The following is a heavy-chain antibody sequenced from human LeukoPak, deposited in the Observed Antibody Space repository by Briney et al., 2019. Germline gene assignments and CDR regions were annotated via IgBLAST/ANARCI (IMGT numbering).Heavy chain of an antibody. D-gene: IGHD3-10*01. CDR3: ARVDMVRGVIVYLY. Sequence: ASVTVSCKASGYTFTIYYMHWVRQAPGQGLEWMGIINPSGGSTSYAQKFQGRVTMTRDMSTSTVYMELSSLRSEDTAVYYCARVDMVRGVIVYLYWGQGTLVTVSS. J-gene: IGHJ4*02. CDR2: INPSGGST. V-gene: IGHV1-46*01. CDR1: GYTFTIYY.